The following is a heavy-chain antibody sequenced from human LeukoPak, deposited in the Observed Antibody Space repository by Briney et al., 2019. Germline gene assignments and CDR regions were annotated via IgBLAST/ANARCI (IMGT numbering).Heavy chain of an antibody. Sequence: GGSLRLSCAASGFTSSHFAMSWVRQAPGKGLHWVSTISVSGNKTYDADSVKGRFTISRDNSKNTLYLQMTGLRADDTAVYYCAKLKRVGIAPFDDWGQGTLVTVSS. CDR1: GFTSSHFA. V-gene: IGHV3-23*01. CDR3: AKLKRVGIAPFDD. CDR2: ISVSGNKT. J-gene: IGHJ4*02. D-gene: IGHD3-10*01.